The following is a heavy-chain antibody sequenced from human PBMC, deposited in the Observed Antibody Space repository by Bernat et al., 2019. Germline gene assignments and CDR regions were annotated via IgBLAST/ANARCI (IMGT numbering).Heavy chain of an antibody. Sequence: QVQLVQSGAEVKKPGSSVKVSCKASGGTFSSYAISWVRQAPGQGLEWMGGIIPIFGTANYAQKFQGRVTITADKSTSTAYMELSSLRSEDTAVYYCARTGSEYGGQMFYFDSWGQGTLITASS. CDR3: ARTGSEYGGQMFYFDS. J-gene: IGHJ4*02. CDR1: GGTFSSYA. V-gene: IGHV1-69*06. D-gene: IGHD4-23*01. CDR2: IIPIFGTA.